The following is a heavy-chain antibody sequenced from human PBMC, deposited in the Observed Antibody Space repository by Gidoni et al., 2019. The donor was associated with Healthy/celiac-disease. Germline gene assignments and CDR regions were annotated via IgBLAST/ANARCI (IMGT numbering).Heavy chain of an antibody. CDR2: IYTSGST. CDR3: ARAEDYGDYYYYGMDV. Sequence: QVQLQESGPGLVKPSQTLSLTCTVSGGSISSGSYYWSWIRQPAGKGLEWIGRIYTSGSTNYNPSLKSRVTISVDTSKNQFSLKLSSVTAADTAVYYCARAEDYGDYYYYGMDVWGQGTTVTVSS. D-gene: IGHD4-17*01. J-gene: IGHJ6*02. V-gene: IGHV4-61*02. CDR1: GGSISSGSYY.